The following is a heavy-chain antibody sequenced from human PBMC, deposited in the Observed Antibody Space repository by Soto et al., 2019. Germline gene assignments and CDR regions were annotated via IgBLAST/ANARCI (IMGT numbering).Heavy chain of an antibody. CDR2: ISTHNGNT. D-gene: IGHD3-3*01. J-gene: IGHJ3*01. CDR3: AREGILGLFDAYDL. CDR1: VFTSSG. Sequence: ASLKVSCKASVFTSSGISWVRQAPGQRLEWMGWISTHNGNTIYAQKFQGRVIMTIDTSTTTVYMELRSLRPDDTAVYLCAREGILGLFDAYDLWGQGTMVTVSS. V-gene: IGHV1-18*04.